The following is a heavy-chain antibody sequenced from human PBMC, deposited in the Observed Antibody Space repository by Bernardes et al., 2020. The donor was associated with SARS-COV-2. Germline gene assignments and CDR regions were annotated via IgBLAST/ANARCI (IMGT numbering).Heavy chain of an antibody. CDR2: ITSSTTYI. V-gene: IGHV3-21*01. CDR1: GFNFSSYA. D-gene: IGHD4-17*01. Sequence: GGSLSLSCAASGFNFSSYAMNWVRQAPGKGLQWVSSITSSTTYIQYTDSVEGRFTVSRDNAKNSLYLEMTSLRAEDTAIYYCARILRDNGFGSGYYDLCGRGTLVTVSS. J-gene: IGHJ2*01. CDR3: ARILRDNGFGSGYYDL.